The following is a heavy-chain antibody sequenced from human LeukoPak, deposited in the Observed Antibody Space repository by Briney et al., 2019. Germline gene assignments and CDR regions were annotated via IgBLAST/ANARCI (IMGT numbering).Heavy chain of an antibody. CDR2: ISYDGSNK. V-gene: IGHV3-30*18. J-gene: IGHJ6*04. CDR3: AKDGSAMVRGVIITRKYYYYGMDV. D-gene: IGHD3-10*01. Sequence: GGSLRLSCAASGFTFGSYGMHWVRQAPGKGLEWVAVISYDGSNKYYADSVKGRFTISRDNSKNTLYLQMNSLRAEDTAVYYCAKDGSAMVRGVIITRKYYYYGMDVWGKGTTVTVSS. CDR1: GFTFGSYG.